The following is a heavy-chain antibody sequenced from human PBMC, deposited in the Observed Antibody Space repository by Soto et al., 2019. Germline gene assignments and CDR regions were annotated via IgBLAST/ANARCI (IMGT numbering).Heavy chain of an antibody. D-gene: IGHD1-26*01. Sequence: ASETLSLTCAVSGDSISSTFWWTWVRQPPGKGLEWIGEVYHSGNTYYNPSLKSRVTISVDTSENQFSLKLNSVTAADTAVYYCARRGITGSYYDAFDYWGQGTLVTVSS. CDR2: VYHSGNT. J-gene: IGHJ4*02. CDR3: ARRGITGSYYDAFDY. CDR1: GDSISSTFW. V-gene: IGHV4-4*02.